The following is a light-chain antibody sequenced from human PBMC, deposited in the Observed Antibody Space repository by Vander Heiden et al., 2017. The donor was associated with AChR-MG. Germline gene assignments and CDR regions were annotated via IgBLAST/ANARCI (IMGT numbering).Light chain of an antibody. CDR3: NSYTGSVV. J-gene: IGLJ2*01. CDR2: EVS. V-gene: IGLV2-14*03. CDR1: SSDVGYDNY. Sequence: QSALTQPASASGSPRQSTTISCTGTSSDVGYDNYVSWYQQHHPNALILMIFEVSKRPSGVSNRSSGSKYGTTASLTISELQADDEAYYYYNSYTGSVVFGGGTKLTVL.